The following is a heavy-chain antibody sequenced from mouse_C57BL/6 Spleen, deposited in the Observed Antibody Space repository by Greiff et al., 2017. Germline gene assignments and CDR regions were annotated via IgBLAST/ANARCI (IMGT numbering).Heavy chain of an antibody. CDR3: ARWGAAQAYYFDY. CDR2: IYPGDGDT. J-gene: IGHJ2*01. CDR1: GYAFSSSW. D-gene: IGHD3-2*02. V-gene: IGHV1-82*01. Sequence: QVQLKESGPELVKPGASVKISCKASGYAFSSSWMNWVKQRPGKGLEWIGRIYPGDGDTNYNGKFKGKATLTADKSSSTAYMQLSSLTSEDSAVYFCARWGAAQAYYFDYWGQGTTLTVSS.